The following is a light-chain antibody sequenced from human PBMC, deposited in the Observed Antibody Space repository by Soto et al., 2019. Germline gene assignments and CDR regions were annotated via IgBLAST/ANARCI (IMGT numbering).Light chain of an antibody. V-gene: IGKV3-15*01. CDR2: GAS. Sequence: EIVMTQSPATLSLSPGQRATLSCRASQSVSSNLAWYQQILGQAPRLLISGASTRATGIPARFTGSGSGTECTLTISSLQSEDFAVYYCQQYNNWPHSFGQGTKVDIK. CDR1: QSVSSN. CDR3: QQYNNWPHS. J-gene: IGKJ2*01.